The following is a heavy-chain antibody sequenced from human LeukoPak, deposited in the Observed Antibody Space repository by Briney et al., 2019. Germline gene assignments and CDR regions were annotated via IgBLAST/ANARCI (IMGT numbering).Heavy chain of an antibody. V-gene: IGHV4-59*08. D-gene: IGHD3-9*01. CDR3: ARNPLTGYYTYYFDY. CDR2: IYYSGST. CDR1: GGSISSYY. Sequence: SETLSLTCTVSGGSISSYYWSWIRQPPGKGLEWIGYIYYSGSTNYNPSLKSRVTISVDTSKNQFSLKLSSVTAADTAVYYCARNPLTGYYTYYFDYWGQGTLVTVSS. J-gene: IGHJ4*02.